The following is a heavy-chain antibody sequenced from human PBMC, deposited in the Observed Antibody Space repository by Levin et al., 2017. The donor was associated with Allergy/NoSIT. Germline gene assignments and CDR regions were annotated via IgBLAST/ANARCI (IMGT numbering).Heavy chain of an antibody. Sequence: GGSLRLSCAASGFPFSSFGLHWVRQAPGKGLKWVAVISSDGSDKDYAESVKGRGNISRDNSKNTLHLQMSSLRPDDSAIYYCAKGWGVVAEKWYGMDVWGQGTTVTVSS. CDR2: ISSDGSDK. CDR1: GFPFSSFG. J-gene: IGHJ6*02. CDR3: AKGWGVVAEKWYGMDV. D-gene: IGHD2-15*01. V-gene: IGHV3-30*18.